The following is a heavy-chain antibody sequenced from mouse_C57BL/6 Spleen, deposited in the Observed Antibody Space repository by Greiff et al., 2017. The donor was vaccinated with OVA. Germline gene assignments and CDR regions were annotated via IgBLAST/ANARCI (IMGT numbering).Heavy chain of an antibody. CDR2: IDPSDSYT. J-gene: IGHJ4*01. V-gene: IGHV1-69*01. Sequence: QVQLQQPGAELVMPGASVKLSCKASGYTFTSYWMHWVKQRPGQGLEWIGEIDPSDSYTHYNQKFKGKSTLTVDKSSSTAYMQLSSLTSEDSAVYYCAIYEGAMGGWGKGTTVTVSS. CDR3: AIYEGAMGG. CDR1: GYTFTSYW. D-gene: IGHD2-12*01.